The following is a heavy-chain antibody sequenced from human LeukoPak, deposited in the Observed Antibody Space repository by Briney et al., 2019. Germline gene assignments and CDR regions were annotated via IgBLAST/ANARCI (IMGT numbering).Heavy chain of an antibody. CDR3: AKDSPYSSSWYVIGYFDY. Sequence: PGGSLRLSCCASGFTFDDYAMHWVRQAPGKGLAWVSGISWNSGSIGYADSVKARFTISRDNAKNSLYLQMNCLRAEDTALYYCAKDSPYSSSWYVIGYFDYWGQGTLVTVSS. CDR1: GFTFDDYA. V-gene: IGHV3-9*01. D-gene: IGHD6-13*01. CDR2: ISWNSGSI. J-gene: IGHJ4*02.